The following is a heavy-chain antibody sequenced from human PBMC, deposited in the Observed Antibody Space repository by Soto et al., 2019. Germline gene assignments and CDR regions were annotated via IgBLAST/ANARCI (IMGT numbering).Heavy chain of an antibody. V-gene: IGHV2-5*02. CDR3: GHKGGGDRILDY. J-gene: IGHJ4*02. CDR1: GFSLSTSGVG. Sequence: QITLKESGPALVKPTQTLTLTCTFSGFSLSTSGVGVGWIRQPPGEALEWLALIYWDDYKHFSPSLESRLTTXKXXSKNQGVLTMTNMDPVDTATYYCGHKGGGDRILDYWGQGTLVTVSS. D-gene: IGHD3-16*01. CDR2: IYWDDYK.